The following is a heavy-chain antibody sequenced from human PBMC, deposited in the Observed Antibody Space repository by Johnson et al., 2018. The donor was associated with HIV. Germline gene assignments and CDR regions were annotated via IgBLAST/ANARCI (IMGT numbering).Heavy chain of an antibody. CDR3: ARDRRVNLSRFLELFGAFDI. J-gene: IGHJ3*02. CDR2: ISYDGSNK. D-gene: IGHD3-3*01. Sequence: QVQLVESGGGVVQPGRSLRLSCAASGFTFSSYAMHWVRQAPGKGLEWVAVISYDGSNKYYADSVKGRFTISRDNSKNTLYLQMNSLRAEDTAVYYCARDRRVNLSRFLELFGAFDIWGQGTMVTVSS. V-gene: IGHV3-30*04. CDR1: GFTFSSYA.